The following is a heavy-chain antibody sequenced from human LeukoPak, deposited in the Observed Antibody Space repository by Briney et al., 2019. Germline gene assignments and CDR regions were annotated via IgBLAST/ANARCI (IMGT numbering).Heavy chain of an antibody. CDR2: ISGSGGST. D-gene: IGHD3/OR15-3a*01. J-gene: IGHJ4*02. CDR3: ARTTGYYTPFDY. CDR1: VFTFSSYA. V-gene: IGHV3-23*01. Sequence: PGGSLRLSCAASVFTFSSYAMSWVRQAPGKGLEWVSAISGSGGSTYYADSVKGRFTISRDTSQNTLSLQMNGLRTEDTAVYYCARTTGYYTPFDYWGQGTLVTVSS.